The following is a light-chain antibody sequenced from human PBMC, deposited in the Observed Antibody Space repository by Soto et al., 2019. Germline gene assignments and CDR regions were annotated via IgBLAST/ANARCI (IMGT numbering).Light chain of an antibody. J-gene: IGLJ1*01. V-gene: IGLV1-44*01. CDR1: SSNIGSNT. CDR3: AAWDDSLSYV. CDR2: SNN. Sequence: QSVRTQPPSASGTPGQRVTISCSGSSSNIGSNTVNWYQQLPGTAPKLLIYSNNQRPSGVPDRFSGSKSGTSASLAISGLQSEDEADYYCAAWDDSLSYVFGTGTKVTVL.